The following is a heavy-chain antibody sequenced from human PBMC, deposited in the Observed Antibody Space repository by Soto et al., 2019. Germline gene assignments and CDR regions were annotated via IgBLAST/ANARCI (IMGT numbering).Heavy chain of an antibody. CDR2: IYYKSRWYN. CDR1: GDTVSTNTAA. V-gene: IGHV6-1*01. CDR3: ARDRGASLHPLGF. D-gene: IGHD2-15*01. J-gene: IGHJ5*01. Sequence: SQTLSLTCAISGDTVSTNTAAWNWIRQSPSRGLEWLGRIYYKSRWYNDYSESLKSRIAIIPDTSRNQFSLQLNSVIPEDTAVYYCARDRGASLHPLGFWGHGTLVTVSS.